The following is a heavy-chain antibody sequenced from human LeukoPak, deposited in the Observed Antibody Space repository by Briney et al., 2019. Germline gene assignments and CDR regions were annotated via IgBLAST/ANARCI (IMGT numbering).Heavy chain of an antibody. V-gene: IGHV3-23*01. J-gene: IGHJ4*02. Sequence: GGSLRLSCAASAFTFSRYAMSWVRQAPGKGVEWFSAISGSGDSTYYADSVKGRFTISRDNSKNTLYLQMNSLRAEDTAVYYCAFNHLFDYWGQGTLVTVSS. CDR1: AFTFSRYA. D-gene: IGHD1-14*01. CDR3: AFNHLFDY. CDR2: ISGSGDST.